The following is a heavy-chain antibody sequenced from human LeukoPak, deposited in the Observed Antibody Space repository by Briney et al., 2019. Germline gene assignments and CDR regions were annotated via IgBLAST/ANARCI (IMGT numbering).Heavy chain of an antibody. CDR3: ARRSGYDLGYFDY. D-gene: IGHD5-12*01. Sequence: SVKVSCEASGGTFSSYAISWVRQAPGQGLECMGGIIPIFGTANYAQKFQGRVTITADESTSTAYMELSSLRSEDTAVYYCARRSGYDLGYFDYWGQGTLVTVSS. J-gene: IGHJ4*02. CDR1: GGTFSSYA. V-gene: IGHV1-69*13. CDR2: IIPIFGTA.